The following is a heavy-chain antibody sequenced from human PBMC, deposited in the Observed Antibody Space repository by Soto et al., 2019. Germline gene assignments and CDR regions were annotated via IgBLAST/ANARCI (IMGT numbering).Heavy chain of an antibody. D-gene: IGHD1-1*01. CDR2: IIGSGGST. J-gene: IGHJ4*01. CDR3: AKGKEPDGFWDIDF. Sequence: PGGSLRLSCAASGFTFSSYAMSWVRQAPGKGLEWVSAIIGSGGSTYYAASVKGRFTISRDNSKNTLYLQMNGLRVEDTAIYYCAKGKEPDGFWDIDFWGHGTLVTVSS. CDR1: GFTFSSYA. V-gene: IGHV3-23*01.